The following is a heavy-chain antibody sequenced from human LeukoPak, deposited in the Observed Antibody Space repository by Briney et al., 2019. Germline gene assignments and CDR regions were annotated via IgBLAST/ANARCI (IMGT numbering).Heavy chain of an antibody. Sequence: ASVKVSCKASGYTFTGYYIHWVRQAPGQGLEWMGWINPNRGGTNSVQKFQGRVTMTRDTSITTAYMELSRLRSDDTAVYFCARDAREVSYNGSGTFKFGDNYFDYWGQGTLVTVSS. V-gene: IGHV1-2*02. CDR3: ARDAREVSYNGSGTFKFGDNYFDY. J-gene: IGHJ4*02. CDR1: GYTFTGYY. D-gene: IGHD3-10*01. CDR2: INPNRGGT.